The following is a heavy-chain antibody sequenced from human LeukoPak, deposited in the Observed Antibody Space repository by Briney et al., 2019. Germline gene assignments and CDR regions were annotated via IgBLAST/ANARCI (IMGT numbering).Heavy chain of an antibody. D-gene: IGHD3-16*02. CDR3: AREGDYVWGSYRLPLDY. CDR2: ISAYNGNT. CDR1: GYTFTSYG. J-gene: IGHJ4*02. V-gene: IGHV1-18*01. Sequence: ASVKVSCKASGYTFTSYGISWVRQAPGQGLEWMGWISAYNGNTNYAQKLQGSVTMTTDTSTSTAYMELRSLRSDDTAVYYCAREGDYVWGSYRLPLDYWGQGTLVTVSS.